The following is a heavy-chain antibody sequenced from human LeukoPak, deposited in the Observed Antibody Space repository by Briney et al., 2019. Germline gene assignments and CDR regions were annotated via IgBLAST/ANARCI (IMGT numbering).Heavy chain of an antibody. J-gene: IGHJ5*02. CDR3: AREGNALSNSSSWYNWFDP. CDR2: INPNSGGT. CDR1: GYTFTGYY. V-gene: IGHV1-2*02. Sequence: GASVKVSCKAPGYTFTGYYMHWVRQAPGQGLEWMGWINPNSGGTNYAQKFQGRVTMTRDTSISTAYMELSRLRSDDTAVYYCAREGNALSNSSSWYNWFDPWGQGTLVTVSS. D-gene: IGHD6-13*01.